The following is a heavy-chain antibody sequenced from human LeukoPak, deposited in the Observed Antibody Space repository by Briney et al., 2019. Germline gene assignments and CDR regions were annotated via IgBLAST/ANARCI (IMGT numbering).Heavy chain of an antibody. D-gene: IGHD3-9*01. V-gene: IGHV4-59*01. CDR2: IYYSGST. CDR3: ARSPDILTGEKFDY. J-gene: IGHJ4*02. Sequence: PSETLSLTCAVSGASISSYYWSWIRRPPGKGLEWIGYIYYSGSTNYNPSLKSRVTISLDTSKNQFSLKLSSVTAADTAVYYCARSPDILTGEKFDYWGQGTLVTVSS. CDR1: GASISSYY.